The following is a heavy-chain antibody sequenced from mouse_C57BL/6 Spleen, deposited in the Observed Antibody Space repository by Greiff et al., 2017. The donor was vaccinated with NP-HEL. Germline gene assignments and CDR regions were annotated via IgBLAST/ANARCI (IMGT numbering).Heavy chain of an antibody. J-gene: IGHJ2*01. CDR1: GYTFTDYE. V-gene: IGHV1-15*01. CDR2: IDPETGGP. D-gene: IGHD2-2*01. CDR3: TRYYGYDLDY. Sequence: QVQLQQSGAELVRPGASVTLSCKASGYTFTDYEMHWVKQTPVHGLEWIGAIDPETGGPAYNQKFKGKAILTADKSSSTAYMELRSLTSEDSAVYYCTRYYGYDLDYWGQGTTLTVSS.